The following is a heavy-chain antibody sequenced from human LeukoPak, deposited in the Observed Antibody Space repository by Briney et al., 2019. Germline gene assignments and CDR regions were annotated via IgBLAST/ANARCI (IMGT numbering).Heavy chain of an antibody. CDR3: ARDDLGTSCYKFGMDV. J-gene: IGHJ6*02. D-gene: IGHD3/OR15-3a*01. CDR1: GFTFGAYS. V-gene: IGHV3-48*01. Sequence: PGGSLRLSCAASGFTFGAYSMNWVRQAPGKGLEWVSYISSSGSTIYYTDSVKGRFIISRDNAKNSLYLEMNSLRVEDSAVYYCARDDLGTSCYKFGMDVWGQGTTVTISS. CDR2: ISSSGSTI.